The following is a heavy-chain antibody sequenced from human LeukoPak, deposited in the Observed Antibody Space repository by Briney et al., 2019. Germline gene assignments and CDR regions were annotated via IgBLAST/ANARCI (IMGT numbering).Heavy chain of an antibody. J-gene: IGHJ4*02. CDR1: GFTFSDYY. CDR3: ARVATGSYHFDY. Sequence: GGSLRLSCAASGFTFSDYYMSWIRQAPGKGLEWVSYISSSGSTMYYADSVKGRFTISRDNAKNTLYVQMNSLRVEDTAVYYCARVATGSYHFDYWGQGTLVTVSS. CDR2: ISSSGSTM. D-gene: IGHD1-26*01. V-gene: IGHV3-11*04.